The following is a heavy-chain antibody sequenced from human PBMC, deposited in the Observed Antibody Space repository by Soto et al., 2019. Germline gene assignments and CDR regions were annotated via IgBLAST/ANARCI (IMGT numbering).Heavy chain of an antibody. Sequence: GGSLRLSCAASGFTFSDYYMSWFRQAPGRGLEWISYISGTSVYTNYADSVKGRFTISGDNGRNSVYLQMNSLRAEDTAVYYCAGEPRLPEFCGPGTLVPVS. V-gene: IGHV3-11*05. J-gene: IGHJ4*02. D-gene: IGHD5-12*01. CDR3: AGEPRLPEF. CDR1: GFTFSDYY. CDR2: ISGTSVYT.